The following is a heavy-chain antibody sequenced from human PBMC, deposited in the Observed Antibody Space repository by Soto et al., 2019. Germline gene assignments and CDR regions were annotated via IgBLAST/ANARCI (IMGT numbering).Heavy chain of an antibody. V-gene: IGHV1-18*01. CDR3: ARDRNWVDP. J-gene: IGHJ5*02. CDR1: GYTFTSYD. CDR2: MSTSNGNT. Sequence: QVQLVQSGAEVKKPGASVKVSCKASGYTFTSYDISWVRQAPGQGLEWMGWMSTSNGNTHYAQKLQGRVTMTTDTSPSTANMELRSLRPDDTAVYFCARDRNWVDPWGQGTLVTVS.